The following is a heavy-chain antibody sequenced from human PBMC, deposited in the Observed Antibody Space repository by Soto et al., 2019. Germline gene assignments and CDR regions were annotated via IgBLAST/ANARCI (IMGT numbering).Heavy chain of an antibody. CDR3: AKERGSRGPADY. CDR1: GFTFSTYG. CDR2: VSGSGADT. D-gene: IGHD3-10*01. V-gene: IGHV3-23*01. J-gene: IGHJ4*02. Sequence: VQLLESGGGLAQPGGSLRLSCVASGFTFSTYGMNWVRQAPGKGLEWVSAVSGSGADTYYAHSVKGRFTISRDNSKNTLYLQMNSLRAEDTAIYYCAKERGSRGPADYWGQGTLVTVSS.